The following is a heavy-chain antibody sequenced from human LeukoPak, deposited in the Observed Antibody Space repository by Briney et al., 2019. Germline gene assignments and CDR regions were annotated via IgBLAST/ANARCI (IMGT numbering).Heavy chain of an antibody. D-gene: IGHD4-17*01. CDR1: GFTFSSYS. Sequence: GGSLRLSCAASGFTFSSYSMNWVRRAPGKGLEWVSSISSSSSYVYYADSVKGRFTISRDNAKNSLYLQMNSLRAEDTAVYYCARGSLPRYGDLDYWGQGTLVTVSS. V-gene: IGHV3-21*01. CDR2: ISSSSSYV. CDR3: ARGSLPRYGDLDY. J-gene: IGHJ4*02.